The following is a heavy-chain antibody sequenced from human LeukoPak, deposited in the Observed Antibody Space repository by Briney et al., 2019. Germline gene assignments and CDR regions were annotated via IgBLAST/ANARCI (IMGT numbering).Heavy chain of an antibody. CDR2: MYTSGST. Sequence: IPSETLSLTCTVSGGSISSGSYYWSWIRQPAVQGLEYIGRMYTSGSTNYNPSLKSRVTISVDTSKNQFSLKLSSVAAADTAVYYCARGYDGSGYYYRNWYFDLWGRGTLVTVSS. CDR1: GGSISSGSYY. V-gene: IGHV4-61*02. D-gene: IGHD3-22*01. CDR3: ARGYDGSGYYYRNWYFDL. J-gene: IGHJ2*01.